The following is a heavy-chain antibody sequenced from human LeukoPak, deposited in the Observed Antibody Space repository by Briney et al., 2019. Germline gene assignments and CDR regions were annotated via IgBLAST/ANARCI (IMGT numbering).Heavy chain of an antibody. Sequence: GGSLRLSCEASGFTFSRYEMNWFRQAPGKGLEWVSYVSKSGGTMKNADSVKGRFTVSRDNAKNSLYLQMNSLTAEDTAVYYCATAVIRGQGTMVTVSS. CDR2: VSKSGGTM. J-gene: IGHJ3*02. V-gene: IGHV3-48*03. CDR3: ATAVI. CDR1: GFTFSRYE.